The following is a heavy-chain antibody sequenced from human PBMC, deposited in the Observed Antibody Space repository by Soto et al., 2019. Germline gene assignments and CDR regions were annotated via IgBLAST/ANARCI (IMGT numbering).Heavy chain of an antibody. J-gene: IGHJ4*02. Sequence: QVQLQQWGAGLLKPSETLSLTCAVYGGSFSGYYWSWIRQPPGKGLEWIGKINHSGSTNYNPSLKSRVTISVDTSKNQFSLKLSSVTAADTAVYYCARERDDYVWGSYRSGAYYFDYWGQGTLVTVSS. D-gene: IGHD3-16*02. V-gene: IGHV4-34*01. CDR1: GGSFSGYY. CDR3: ARERDDYVWGSYRSGAYYFDY. CDR2: INHSGST.